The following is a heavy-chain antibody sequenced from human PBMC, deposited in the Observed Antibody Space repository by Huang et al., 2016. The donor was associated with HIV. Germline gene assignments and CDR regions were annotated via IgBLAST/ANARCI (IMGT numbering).Heavy chain of an antibody. J-gene: IGHJ6*02. V-gene: IGHV1-69*13. Sequence: QLQLVQSGAQVKKPGSSVNVSCKASGKTFSGSAISWVRQAPGQRLEWMGGIVPRYGKPQYAQNFQGRVTITADEYMTTAYMELTSLTSKDTAVYFCAAKIGSDGYFISRGPRSNYYSLDVWGQGTTVVVSS. CDR3: AAKIGSDGYFISRGPRSNYYSLDV. D-gene: IGHD3-10*01. CDR2: IVPRYGKP. CDR1: GKTFSGSA.